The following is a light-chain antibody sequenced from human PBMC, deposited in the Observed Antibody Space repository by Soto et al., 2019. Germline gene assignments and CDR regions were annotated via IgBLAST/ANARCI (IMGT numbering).Light chain of an antibody. CDR3: SSYAGSNNLV. J-gene: IGLJ2*01. CDR1: SSDVGGYNY. CDR2: EVS. V-gene: IGLV2-8*01. Sequence: QSAPTQPPSASGSPGQSVTLSCTGTSSDVGGYNYVSWYQQHPGKAPKLMIYEVSKRPSGVPDRFSGSKSGNTASLTVSGLQAEDEAEYYCSSYAGSNNLVFGGGTKLTVL.